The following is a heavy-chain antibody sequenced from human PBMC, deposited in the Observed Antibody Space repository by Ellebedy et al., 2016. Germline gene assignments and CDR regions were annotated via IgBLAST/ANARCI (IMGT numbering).Heavy chain of an antibody. Sequence: GGSLRLXCAPSGLTVSSFFMGWVRQAQGKGLEWVSTMRGDGAKTHLADSVKGRFTMSRDIPKNTVYLQMNRLRAEDTAVYYCYYGHYSASWGQGTLVTVSS. V-gene: IGHV3-23*01. CDR3: YYGHYSAS. CDR1: GLTVSSFF. D-gene: IGHD4-17*01. J-gene: IGHJ4*02. CDR2: MRGDGAKT.